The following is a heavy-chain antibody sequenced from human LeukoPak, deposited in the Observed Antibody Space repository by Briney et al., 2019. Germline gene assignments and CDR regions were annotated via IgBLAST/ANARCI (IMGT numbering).Heavy chain of an antibody. CDR3: ARDNTMVRGGHNWFDP. J-gene: IGHJ5*02. CDR1: GGSISSYY. D-gene: IGHD3-10*01. Sequence: SETLSLTCTVSGGSISSYYWSWIRQPPGKGLEWIGYIYYSGSTNYNPSLKSRVTISVDTSKNQFSLKLSSVTAADTAVYYCARDNTMVRGGHNWFDPWGQGTLVTVSS. V-gene: IGHV4-59*12. CDR2: IYYSGST.